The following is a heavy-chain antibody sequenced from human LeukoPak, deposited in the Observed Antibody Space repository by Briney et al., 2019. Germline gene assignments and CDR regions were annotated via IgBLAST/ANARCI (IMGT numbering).Heavy chain of an antibody. CDR3: ARDKGDYHTSGSLFVF. V-gene: IGHV3-33*01. CDR2: IWYDGSNK. J-gene: IGHJ4*02. D-gene: IGHD3-22*01. CDR1: GFTFSNCG. Sequence: GGSLRLSCAASGFTFSNCGMHWVRQAPGKGLEWVAIIWYDGSNKYYADSVKGRFTISRDNSENSLYLQMNSLRAEDTAVYYCARDKGDYHTSGSLFVFGGQGALVTVSS.